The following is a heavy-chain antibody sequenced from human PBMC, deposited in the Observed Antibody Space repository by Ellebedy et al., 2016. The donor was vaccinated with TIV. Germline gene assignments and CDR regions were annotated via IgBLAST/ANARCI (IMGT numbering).Heavy chain of an antibody. Sequence: ASVKVSCKASGYTFTSYGISWVRRAPGQGLEWVGWISAYNGDTKYAQNLQGRVTMTTDSSTTTAYMELRSLRSDDTAVYYCARDQDPRYFEYWGQGTLVTVSS. CDR1: GYTFTSYG. CDR3: ARDQDPRYFEY. CDR2: ISAYNGDT. J-gene: IGHJ4*02. V-gene: IGHV1-18*04.